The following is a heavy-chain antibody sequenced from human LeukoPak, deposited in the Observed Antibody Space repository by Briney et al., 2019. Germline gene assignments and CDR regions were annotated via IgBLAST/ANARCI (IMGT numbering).Heavy chain of an antibody. V-gene: IGHV1-2*02. CDR2: INPNSGGA. CDR1: GYTFTGYY. D-gene: IGHD3-16*01. CDR3: GGDGGARGYYYYFYYRDV. Sequence: ASVTVSCTASGYTFTGYYMHWVRQAPGQGLEWMGWINPNSGGANYAQKFQGRVTMTRDTSISTAYMELSKLRTGDTARYYRGGDGGARGYYYYFYYRDVWGKGTTVTVSS. J-gene: IGHJ6*03.